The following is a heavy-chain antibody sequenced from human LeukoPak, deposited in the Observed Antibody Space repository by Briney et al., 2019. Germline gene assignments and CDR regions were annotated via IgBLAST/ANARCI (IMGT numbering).Heavy chain of an antibody. Sequence: PGGSLRLSCAASGFTFSSYGMYWVRQAPGKGLEWVAVIWYDGSNKYYADSVKGRFTISRDNSKNTPYLQMNSLRAEDTAVYYCARVPHRGVATIINFDYWGQGTLVTVSS. V-gene: IGHV3-33*01. D-gene: IGHD5-12*01. CDR2: IWYDGSNK. CDR1: GFTFSSYG. J-gene: IGHJ4*02. CDR3: ARVPHRGVATIINFDY.